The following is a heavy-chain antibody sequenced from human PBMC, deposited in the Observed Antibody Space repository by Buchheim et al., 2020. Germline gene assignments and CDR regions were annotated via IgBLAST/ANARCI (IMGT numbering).Heavy chain of an antibody. CDR1: GGSISSYY. CDR2: IYHSGST. V-gene: IGHV4-59*01. Sequence: QVQLQESGPGLVKPSETLSLTCTVSGGSISSYYWSWIRQPPGKGLEWIGYIYHSGSTNYIPSLKSRVTISIDKSKNQFSLVLSSVTAADTAVYYCARDIDYWGQGTL. CDR3: ARDIDY. J-gene: IGHJ4*01.